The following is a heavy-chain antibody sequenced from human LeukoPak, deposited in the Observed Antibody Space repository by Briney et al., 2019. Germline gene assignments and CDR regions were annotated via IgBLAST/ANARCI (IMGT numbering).Heavy chain of an antibody. D-gene: IGHD6-13*01. V-gene: IGHV3-21*01. Sequence: TGGSLRLSCAASGFTFSSYSMNWVRQAPGKGLEWVSSISSSSSYIYYADSVKGRFTIFRDNAKNSLYLQMNSLRAEDTAVYYCARDLPPTLAAAGIYYYGMDVWGQGTTVTVSS. CDR1: GFTFSSYS. CDR3: ARDLPPTLAAAGIYYYGMDV. J-gene: IGHJ6*02. CDR2: ISSSSSYI.